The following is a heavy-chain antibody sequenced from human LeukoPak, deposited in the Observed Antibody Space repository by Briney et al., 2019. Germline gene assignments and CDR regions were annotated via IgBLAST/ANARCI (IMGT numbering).Heavy chain of an antibody. CDR1: GHTLTEIF. CDR3: ATHFDSSGPDAFDI. Sequence: ASVKVSCKVSGHTLTEIFMHWVRRAPGKGFEWRGGVDPEDYETINAQKFQGRVTMTEDTSTDTAYMELSSLRSEDTAVYYCATHFDSSGPDAFDIWGQGTMVTVSS. V-gene: IGHV1-24*01. D-gene: IGHD3-22*01. J-gene: IGHJ3*02. CDR2: VDPEDYET.